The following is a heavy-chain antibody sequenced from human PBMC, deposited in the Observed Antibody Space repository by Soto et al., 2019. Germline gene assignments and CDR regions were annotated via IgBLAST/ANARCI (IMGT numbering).Heavy chain of an antibody. J-gene: IGHJ4*02. Sequence: EVQLLESGGDLVQPGGSLRLSCAASAFTFSSYAMSWVRQAQGKGLEWVSDISGSGGSTYYADSVKGRFTISRDKSKNTRYLQRNSLRDEDTAVYYCATAAADCYFDYWGQGTLVTVSS. D-gene: IGHD6-13*01. CDR1: AFTFSSYA. CDR2: ISGSGGST. V-gene: IGHV3-23*01. CDR3: ATAAADCYFDY.